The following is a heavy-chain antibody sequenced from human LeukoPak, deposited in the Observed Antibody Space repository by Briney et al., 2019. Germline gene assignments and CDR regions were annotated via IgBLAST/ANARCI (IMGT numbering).Heavy chain of an antibody. J-gene: IGHJ3*02. CDR1: GYTFTRYY. V-gene: IGHV1-46*01. Sequence: GASVKVSCKASGYTFTRYYMHWVRQAPGQGLEWMGRINPSGGSTSYAQKFQGRVTMTMDTSTSTVYMELSSLRSEDTAVYYCARDRAIAGTKEDAFDIWGQGTMVTVSS. D-gene: IGHD6-19*01. CDR2: INPSGGST. CDR3: ARDRAIAGTKEDAFDI.